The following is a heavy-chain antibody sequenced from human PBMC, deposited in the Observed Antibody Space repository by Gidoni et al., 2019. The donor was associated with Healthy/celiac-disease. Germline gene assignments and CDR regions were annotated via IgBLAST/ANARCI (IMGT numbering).Heavy chain of an antibody. CDR2: IYYSGST. D-gene: IGHD6-19*01. CDR1: GGSISSYY. V-gene: IGHV4-59*01. CDR3: ARGRTGYSSGWYYFDY. J-gene: IGHJ4*02. Sequence: QVQLQESGPGLVKPSETLSLTCTVSGGSISSYYCSWIRQPPGKGLEWIGYIYYSGSTNYNPSLKGRVTISVDTSKNQFSLKLSSVTAADTAVYYWARGRTGYSSGWYYFDYWGQGTLVTVSS.